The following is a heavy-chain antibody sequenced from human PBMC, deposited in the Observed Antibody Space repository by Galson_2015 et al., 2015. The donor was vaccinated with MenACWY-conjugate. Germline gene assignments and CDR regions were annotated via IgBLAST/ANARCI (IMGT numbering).Heavy chain of an antibody. D-gene: IGHD2-15*01. CDR1: GFAVSYYG. CDR2: ISSDGSNK. CDR3: AKRGHCSGGTCYPYYMDV. V-gene: IGHV3-30*18. Sequence: SLRLSCAASGFAVSYYGMHWVRQAPGKGLEWVAVISSDGSNKYYADSVKGRFTISRDNSKSTLYLQLNSLRGEDTAVYYCAKRGHCSGGTCYPYYMDVWGRGTTVTVSS. J-gene: IGHJ6*03.